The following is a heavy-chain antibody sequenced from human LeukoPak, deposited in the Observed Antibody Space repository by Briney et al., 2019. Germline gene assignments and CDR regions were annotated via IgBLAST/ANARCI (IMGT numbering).Heavy chain of an antibody. CDR3: ARGKGISSFDY. J-gene: IGHJ4*02. CDR2: IFQSGST. D-gene: IGHD3-10*01. CDR1: GGSFSGYY. V-gene: IGHV4-34*12. Sequence: PSETLSLTCAVYGGSFSGYYWSWVRQPPGKGLERIGNIFQSGSTNYNPSLESRVTISVDTSKTQFSLKLSSVTAADTAVYYCARGKGISSFDYWGQGTLVTVSP.